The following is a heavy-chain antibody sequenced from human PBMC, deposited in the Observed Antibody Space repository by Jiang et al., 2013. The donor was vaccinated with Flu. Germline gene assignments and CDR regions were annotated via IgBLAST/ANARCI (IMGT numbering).Heavy chain of an antibody. J-gene: IGHJ5*02. CDR2: INPSGGST. Sequence: GQGLEWMGIINPSGGSTSYAQKFQGRVTMTRDTSTSAVYMELSSLRSEDTAVYYCARDLANWFDPWGQGTLVTVSS. CDR3: ARDLANWFDP. V-gene: IGHV1-46*01.